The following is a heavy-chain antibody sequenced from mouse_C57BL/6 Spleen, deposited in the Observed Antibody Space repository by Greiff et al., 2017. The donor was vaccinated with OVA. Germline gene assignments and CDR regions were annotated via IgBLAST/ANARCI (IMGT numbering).Heavy chain of an antibody. V-gene: IGHV1-26*01. CDR2: INPNNGGT. Sequence: EVQLQQSGPELVKPGASVKISCKASGYTFTDYYMNWVKQSHGKSLEWIGDINPNNGGTSYNQKFKGKATLTVDKSSSTAYMELRSLTSEDSAVYYCARGGSGDYWGQGTTLTVSS. J-gene: IGHJ2*01. CDR3: ARGGSGDY. CDR1: GYTFTDYY. D-gene: IGHD6-1*01.